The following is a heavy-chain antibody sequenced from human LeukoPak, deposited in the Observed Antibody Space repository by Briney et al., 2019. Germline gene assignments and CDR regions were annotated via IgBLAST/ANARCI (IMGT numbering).Heavy chain of an antibody. CDR3: ARGAVSTTSYNWFDP. V-gene: IGHV4-4*07. D-gene: IGHD2-2*01. CDR1: GGSISTYH. Sequence: SETLSLTCTVSGGSISTYHWSWIRQPAGKGLEWIGHIYTSGSTNYNPSLEGRVAMSVDVSKNQFSLNLNSVTAADTAIYYCARGAVSTTSYNWFDPWGQGTLVTVSS. CDR2: IYTSGST. J-gene: IGHJ5*02.